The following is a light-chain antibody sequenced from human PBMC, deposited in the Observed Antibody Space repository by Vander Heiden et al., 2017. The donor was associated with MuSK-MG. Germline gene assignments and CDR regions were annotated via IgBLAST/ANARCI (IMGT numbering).Light chain of an antibody. CDR2: GAS. Sequence: ELLMTQSPATLSVSPGERATLSCRASQSVSSNLAWYLQKPGQTPRLLIYGASTRATGVPARFSGSGSGTEFSLTINSLQSEDFAVYYCHQDHHWPLSFGHGTKVDIK. CDR1: QSVSSN. V-gene: IGKV3-15*01. CDR3: HQDHHWPLS. J-gene: IGKJ3*01.